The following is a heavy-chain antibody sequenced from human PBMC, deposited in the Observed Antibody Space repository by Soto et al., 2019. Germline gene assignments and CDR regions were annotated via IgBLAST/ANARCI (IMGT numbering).Heavy chain of an antibody. CDR2: IKQDGSEK. CDR3: ARSIAARLNWFDP. V-gene: IGHV3-7*01. J-gene: IGHJ5*02. CDR1: GFTFSSYW. D-gene: IGHD6-6*01. Sequence: PGGSLRLSCAASGFTFSSYWMSWVRQASGKGLEWVANIKQDGSEKYYVDSVKGRFTISRDNAKNSLYLQMNSLRAEDTAVYYCARSIAARLNWFDPWGQGTLVTVSS.